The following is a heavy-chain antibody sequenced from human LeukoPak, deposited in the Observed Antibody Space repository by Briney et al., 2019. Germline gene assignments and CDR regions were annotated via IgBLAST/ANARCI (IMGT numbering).Heavy chain of an antibody. CDR2: INHSGST. J-gene: IGHJ4*02. CDR1: GGSFSGYY. CDR3: ARVRYSSGWSDY. V-gene: IGHV4-34*01. Sequence: SETLSLTCAVYGGSFSGYYWSWIRQPPGKGLEWIGEINHSGSTNYNPSLKCRVTISVDTSKNQFSLKLSSVTAADTAVYYCARVRYSSGWSDYWGQGTLVTVSS. D-gene: IGHD6-19*01.